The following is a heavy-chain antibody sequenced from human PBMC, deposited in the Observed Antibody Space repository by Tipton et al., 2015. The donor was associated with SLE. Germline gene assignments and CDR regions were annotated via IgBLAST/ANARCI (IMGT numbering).Heavy chain of an antibody. D-gene: IGHD3-10*01. CDR1: GGSISSNF. Sequence: TLSLTCTVSGGSISSNFWSWIRQPPGKGLEWVGHMYYTGSTNYNPSLNSRVTISVDTSKNQFSLKLSSVTAADTAVYYCARDTYYYGSGNYYTDVLDIWGQWAMVTVSS. J-gene: IGHJ3*02. CDR2: MYYTGST. V-gene: IGHV4-59*01. CDR3: ARDTYYYGSGNYYTDVLDI.